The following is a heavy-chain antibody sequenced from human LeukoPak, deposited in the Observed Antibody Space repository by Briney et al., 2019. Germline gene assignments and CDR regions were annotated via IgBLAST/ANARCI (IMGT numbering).Heavy chain of an antibody. CDR1: GGSISSYY. CDR2: IYYSGST. D-gene: IGHD1-26*01. J-gene: IGHJ4*02. V-gene: IGHV4-59*12. CDR3: ARGAGATGTEFDY. Sequence: ASETLSLTCTVSGGSISSYYWSWIRQPPGKGLEWIGYIYYSGSTNYNPSLKSRVTISVDTSKNQFSLKLSSVTAADTAVYYCARGAGATGTEFDYWGQGTLVTVSS.